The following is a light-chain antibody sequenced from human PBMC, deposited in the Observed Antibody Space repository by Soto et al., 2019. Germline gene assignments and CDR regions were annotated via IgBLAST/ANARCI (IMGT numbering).Light chain of an antibody. CDR1: QSITNF. V-gene: IGKV1-39*01. CDR2: AAS. Sequence: DIQLTQSPSSLSASVGDRVTITCRANQSITNFLNWYLKKPGKAPELLIFAASNLQSGVPSRFSGSGSGTDFALTISGLQPDDFANYYCQQTYSNPRLTFGGGTKVDIX. J-gene: IGKJ4*01. CDR3: QQTYSNPRLT.